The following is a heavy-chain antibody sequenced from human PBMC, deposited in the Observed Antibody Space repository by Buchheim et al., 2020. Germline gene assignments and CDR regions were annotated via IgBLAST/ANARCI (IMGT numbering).Heavy chain of an antibody. J-gene: IGHJ6*02. Sequence: EVQLLESGGGLVQPGGSLRLSCAASGFTFSSYAMSWVRQAPGKGLEWVSAISGSGGSTYYADSVKGRLTISRDNSKKTLYLQMNSLRAEDTAVYYCAKDGEMYYDFWSGYYTNYYYGMDVWGQGTT. CDR2: ISGSGGST. V-gene: IGHV3-23*01. D-gene: IGHD3-3*01. CDR1: GFTFSSYA. CDR3: AKDGEMYYDFWSGYYTNYYYGMDV.